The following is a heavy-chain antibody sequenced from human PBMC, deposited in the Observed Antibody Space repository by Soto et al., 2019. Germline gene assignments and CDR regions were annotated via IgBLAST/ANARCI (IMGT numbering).Heavy chain of an antibody. Sequence: EVHLVESGGGLVQPGGSLRLSCAASGFTFSSYSMNWVRQAQGKGLEWVSYISSSSSTIYYADSVKGRFTISRDNAKNSLYLQMNSLRDDDTAVYYCARAMSITGIYYFDYWGQGTLVTVSS. V-gene: IGHV3-48*02. CDR1: GFTFSSYS. CDR3: ARAMSITGIYYFDY. CDR2: ISSSSSTI. D-gene: IGHD1-20*01. J-gene: IGHJ4*02.